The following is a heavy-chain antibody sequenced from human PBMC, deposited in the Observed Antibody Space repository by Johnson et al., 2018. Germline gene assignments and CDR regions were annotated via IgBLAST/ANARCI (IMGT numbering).Heavy chain of an antibody. V-gene: IGHV4-59*01. Sequence: QVQLQESGPGLVKPSETLSLTCTVSGGSISSYYWSWIRQPPGKGLEWIGYIYYSGSTNYNPSLTSRVTISVDTSKNQFSLKLSSVTAADPAVYYCARGTYYYDRSGYYSRDAFDIWGQGTMVTVSS. CDR3: ARGTYYYDRSGYYSRDAFDI. CDR1: GGSISSYY. J-gene: IGHJ3*02. CDR2: IYYSGST. D-gene: IGHD3-22*01.